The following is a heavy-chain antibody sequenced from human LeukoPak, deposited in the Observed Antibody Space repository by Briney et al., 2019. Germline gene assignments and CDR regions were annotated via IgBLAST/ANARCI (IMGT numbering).Heavy chain of an antibody. CDR3: ARVGMTSIADAFDI. V-gene: IGHV4-39*07. Sequence: PSETLSLTCTVSGGSISSSSYYWGWIRQPPGKGLEWIGSIYYSGSTYYNPSLKSRVTISVDTSKNQFSLKLSSVTAADTAVYYCARVGMTSIADAFDIWGQGTMVSVSS. J-gene: IGHJ3*02. CDR1: GGSISSSSYY. D-gene: IGHD2-21*02. CDR2: IYYSGST.